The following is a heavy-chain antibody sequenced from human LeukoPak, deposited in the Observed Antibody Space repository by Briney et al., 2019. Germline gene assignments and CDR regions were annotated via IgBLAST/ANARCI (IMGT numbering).Heavy chain of an antibody. CDR1: GYSFTSYW. D-gene: IGHD1-26*01. Sequence: HGESLQISCKGSGYSFTSYWIGWVRQMPGKGLEWMGIIYPGDSGTRYSPSFQGQVTISAAKSISTAYLQWSSLKASDTAMYYCARAGIVGATSFDYWGQGTLVTVSS. J-gene: IGHJ4*02. CDR3: ARAGIVGATSFDY. V-gene: IGHV5-51*01. CDR2: IYPGDSGT.